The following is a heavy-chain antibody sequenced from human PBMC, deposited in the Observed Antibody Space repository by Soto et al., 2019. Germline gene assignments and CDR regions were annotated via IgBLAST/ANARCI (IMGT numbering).Heavy chain of an antibody. Sequence: LRLSCAASGFTVSSNYMSWVRQAPGKGLEWASVIYSGGSTYYADSVKGRFTISRDNSKNTLYLQMNSLRAEDTAVYYCARDVYDSSGYYLEYFQHWGQGTLVTVSS. CDR2: IYSGGST. CDR1: GFTVSSNY. J-gene: IGHJ1*01. V-gene: IGHV3-66*01. D-gene: IGHD3-22*01. CDR3: ARDVYDSSGYYLEYFQH.